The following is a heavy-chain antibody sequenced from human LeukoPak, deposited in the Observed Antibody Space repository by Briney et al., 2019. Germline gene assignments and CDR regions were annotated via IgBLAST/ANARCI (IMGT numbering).Heavy chain of an antibody. D-gene: IGHD2-15*01. CDR3: ARGGCSGGSCYSSIEYYYYYMDV. Sequence: SETLPLTCTVSGGSISSYYWSWIRQPAGKGLEWIGRIYTSGSTNYNPSLKSRVTMSVDTSKNQFSLKLSSVTAADTAVYYCARGGCSGGSCYSSIEYYYYYMDVWGKGTTVTVSS. CDR2: IYTSGST. CDR1: GGSISSYY. V-gene: IGHV4-4*07. J-gene: IGHJ6*03.